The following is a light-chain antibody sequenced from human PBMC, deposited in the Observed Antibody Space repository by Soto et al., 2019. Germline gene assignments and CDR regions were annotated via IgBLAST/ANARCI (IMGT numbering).Light chain of an antibody. CDR2: GAS. CDR1: QRVSSN. CDR3: QQYNNWPRT. V-gene: IGKV3-15*01. J-gene: IGKJ1*01. Sequence: IVKSQSAATPSVRRGGRASISRRASQRVSSNLAWYQQKPGQAPRLLIYGASTRATGIPARFSGSGSGTEFTRTISSLQSEDFAVYYCQQYNNWPRTFGQGAKV.